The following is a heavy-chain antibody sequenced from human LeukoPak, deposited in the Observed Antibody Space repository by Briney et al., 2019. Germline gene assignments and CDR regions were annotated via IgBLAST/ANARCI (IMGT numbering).Heavy chain of an antibody. CDR1: GGSFSGYY. CDR3: ARGGTYYGSGSYYPLMY. Sequence: SETLSLTCAVYGGSFSGYYWSWTRQPPGKGLEWIGELNHSGSTNYNPSLTSRVTISVDTSKNQLSLKLTSVTAADTAVYYCARGGTYYGSGSYYPLMYWGQGTLVTVSS. V-gene: IGHV4-34*01. D-gene: IGHD3-10*01. CDR2: LNHSGST. J-gene: IGHJ4*02.